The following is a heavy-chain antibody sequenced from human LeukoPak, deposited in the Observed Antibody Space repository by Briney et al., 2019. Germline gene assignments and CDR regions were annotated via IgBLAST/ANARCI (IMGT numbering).Heavy chain of an antibody. Sequence: SETLSLTCSVSGGSVSSNNHYWTWIRQPPGKGLEWIGYISYSGNTYYNPSLKSRIIISVDTSKNQFSLSLISVTAADTAVYYCARAGIAVAGPKFDYWGQGTLVTVSS. CDR2: ISYSGNT. CDR1: GGSVSSNNHY. CDR3: ARAGIAVAGPKFDY. V-gene: IGHV4-30-4*01. J-gene: IGHJ4*02. D-gene: IGHD6-19*01.